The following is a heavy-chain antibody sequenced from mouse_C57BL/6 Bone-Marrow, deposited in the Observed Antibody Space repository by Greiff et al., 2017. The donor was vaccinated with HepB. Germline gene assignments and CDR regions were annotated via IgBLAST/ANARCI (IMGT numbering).Heavy chain of an antibody. V-gene: IGHV1-81*01. J-gene: IGHJ3*01. CDR2: IYPRSGNT. CDR1: GYTFTSYG. CDR3: ARWIYYGYDAWFAY. D-gene: IGHD2-2*01. Sequence: VQLQQSGAELARPGASVKLSCKASGYTFTSYGISWVKQRTGQGLEWIGEIYPRSGNTYYNEKFKGKATLTADKSSSTAYMELRSLTSEDSAVYFCARWIYYGYDAWFAYWGQGTLVTVSA.